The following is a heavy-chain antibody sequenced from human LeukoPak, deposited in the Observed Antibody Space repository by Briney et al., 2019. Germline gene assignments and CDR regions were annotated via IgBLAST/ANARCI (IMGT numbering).Heavy chain of an antibody. Sequence: GGSLRLSCAASGFTFSSYEMNWVRQAPGKGLEWVSYISRSGSTIYYADSVKGRFTISRDNAKNSLYLQMNSLRAEDTAVYYCARGGTQWLPFDAFDIWGQGTMVTVSS. CDR3: ARGGTQWLPFDAFDI. V-gene: IGHV3-48*03. CDR1: GFTFSSYE. J-gene: IGHJ3*02. CDR2: ISRSGSTI. D-gene: IGHD6-19*01.